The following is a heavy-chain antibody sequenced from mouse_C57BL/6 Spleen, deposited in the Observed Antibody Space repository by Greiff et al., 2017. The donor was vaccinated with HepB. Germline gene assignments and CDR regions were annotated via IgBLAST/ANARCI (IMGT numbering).Heavy chain of an antibody. J-gene: IGHJ4*01. D-gene: IGHD2-1*01. V-gene: IGHV5-16*01. CDR1: GFTFSDYY. CDR3: ARDGGNYVDYYAMDY. CDR2: INYDGSST. Sequence: EVQVVESEGGLVQPGSSMKLSCTASGFTFSDYYMAWVRQVPEKGLEWVANINYDGSSTYYLDSLKSRFIISRDNAKNILYLQMSSLKSEDTATYYCARDGGNYVDYYAMDYWGQGTSVTVSS.